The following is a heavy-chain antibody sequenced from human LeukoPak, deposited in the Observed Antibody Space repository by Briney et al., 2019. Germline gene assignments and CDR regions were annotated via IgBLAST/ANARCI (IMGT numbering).Heavy chain of an antibody. CDR2: IKQDGSEK. CDR3: ARLRITMVRGVIAPEFFDY. D-gene: IGHD3-10*01. J-gene: IGHJ4*02. Sequence: GGSLRLSCAASGFTFSSYWMSWVRQAPGKELEWVANIKQDGSEKYYVDSVKGRFTISRDNAKNSLYLQMNSLRAEDTAVYYCARLRITMVRGVIAPEFFDYWGQGTLVTVSS. CDR1: GFTFSSYW. V-gene: IGHV3-7*01.